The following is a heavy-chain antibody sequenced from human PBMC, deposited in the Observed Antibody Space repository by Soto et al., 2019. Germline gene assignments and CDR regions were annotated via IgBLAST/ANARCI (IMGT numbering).Heavy chain of an antibody. CDR2: ISAYNGNT. J-gene: IGHJ4*02. V-gene: IGHV1-18*01. Sequence: QVQLVQSGAEVKKPGAAVQVSCKASGYTFTNFGISWVRQAPGQGLEWMGWISAYNGNTNYAQKFQGRVTMTTDTSTSTAYMEVRSLRFDGTAVYYCARGVTPIDYWGQGTLVTVSS. CDR1: GYTFTNFG. CDR3: ARGVTPIDY. D-gene: IGHD2-21*02.